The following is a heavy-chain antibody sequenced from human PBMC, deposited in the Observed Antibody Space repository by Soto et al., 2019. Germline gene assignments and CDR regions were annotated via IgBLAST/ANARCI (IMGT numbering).Heavy chain of an antibody. J-gene: IGHJ4*02. CDR1: GFTFSRYW. CDR2: IKHDGSEI. Sequence: EVPLVESGGGLVQPGGSLRLSCVASGFTFSRYWMSWVRQAPGKGLEWVANIKHDGSEIYSIDSVKGRFTISRDNAKDSLYLQMNSLRVEDTAVYYCARDTDDFGDNYWGQGTLVTVSS. D-gene: IGHD4-17*01. CDR3: ARDTDDFGDNY. V-gene: IGHV3-7*01.